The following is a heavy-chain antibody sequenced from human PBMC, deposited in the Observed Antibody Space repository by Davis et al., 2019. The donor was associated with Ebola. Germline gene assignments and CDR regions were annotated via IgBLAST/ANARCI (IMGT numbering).Heavy chain of an antibody. CDR3: ARSGGGSYLGFDY. CDR1: GYTFTGYY. Sequence: AASVKVSCKASGYTFTGYYMHWVRQAPGQGLEWMGWINPNSGGTNYAQKFQGWVTMTRDTSISTAYMELSSLRSEDTAVYYCARSGGGSYLGFDYWGQGTLVTVSS. CDR2: INPNSGGT. J-gene: IGHJ4*02. V-gene: IGHV1-2*04. D-gene: IGHD1-26*01.